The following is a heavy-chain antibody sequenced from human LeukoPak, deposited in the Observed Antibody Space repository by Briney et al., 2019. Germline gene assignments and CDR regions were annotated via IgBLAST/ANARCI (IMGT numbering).Heavy chain of an antibody. Sequence: GGSLRLSCAASGFTLRTYWMSWVRQAPGKGLEWLATIRYDAGTRYYPDSMRGRFTISRDNAKNSLSLQMNSLSAEDTAVYYCARDWWFGESWVFQRWGQGTLVTVSS. D-gene: IGHD3-10*01. CDR2: IRYDAGTR. J-gene: IGHJ1*01. V-gene: IGHV3-7*01. CDR3: ARDWWFGESWVFQR. CDR1: GFTLRTYW.